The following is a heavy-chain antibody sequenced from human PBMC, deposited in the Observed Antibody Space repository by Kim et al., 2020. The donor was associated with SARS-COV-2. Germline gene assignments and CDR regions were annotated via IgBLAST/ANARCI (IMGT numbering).Heavy chain of an antibody. CDR3: AKSRDYENWLDP. V-gene: IGHV3-64D*09. CDR2: ISSNGGST. J-gene: IGHJ5*02. CDR1: GFTFSNYA. D-gene: IGHD4-17*01. Sequence: GGSLRLSCSASGFTFSNYAIHWVRQAPGKGLEYVSAISSNGGSTYYADSVKGRLTISRDNSKNTLYLQMNSLRAEDTAVYYCAKSRDYENWLDPWGQGTLVTVSS.